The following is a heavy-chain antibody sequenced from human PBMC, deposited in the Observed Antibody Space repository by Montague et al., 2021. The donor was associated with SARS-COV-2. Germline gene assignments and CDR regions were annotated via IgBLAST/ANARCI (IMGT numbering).Heavy chain of an antibody. D-gene: IGHD3-22*01. V-gene: IGHV4-39*07. J-gene: IGHJ4*02. Sequence: SETLSLTCTVSGGSISSSSYYWGWIRQPPGKGLEWIGSIYYSGSTYYNPSLKSRVTISVDTSKNQFSLKLSSVTAADTAVYYCAREGGWLSRGCYYLDYWGQGTLVTVSS. CDR3: AREGGWLSRGCYYLDY. CDR2: IYYSGST. CDR1: GGSISSSSYY.